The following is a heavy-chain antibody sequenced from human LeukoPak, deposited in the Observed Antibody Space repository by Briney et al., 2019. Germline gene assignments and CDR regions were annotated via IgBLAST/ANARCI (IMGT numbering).Heavy chain of an antibody. Sequence: GASVKVSCKASGYTFTGYYMHWVRQAPGQGLEWMGWNNPNSGGTNYAQKFQGRVTMTRDTSIDTDYMEVRRMRCDDTAVYSSTRVVGASITGTTSTFDYWGQGTLVTVSS. V-gene: IGHV1-2*02. CDR1: GYTFTGYY. D-gene: IGHD1-7*01. CDR3: TRVVGASITGTTSTFDY. J-gene: IGHJ4*02. CDR2: NNPNSGGT.